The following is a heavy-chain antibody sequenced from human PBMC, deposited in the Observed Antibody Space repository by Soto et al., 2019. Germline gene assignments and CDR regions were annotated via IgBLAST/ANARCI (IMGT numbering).Heavy chain of an antibody. CDR1: GGSISSYY. D-gene: IGHD2-15*01. Sequence: SETLSLTCTVSGGSISSYYWSWIRQPPGKGLEWIGYIYYSGSTNYDPSLKSRVTISVDTSKNQFSLKLSSVTAADTAVYYCARDLSSRGYFDYWGQGTLVTVSS. J-gene: IGHJ4*02. V-gene: IGHV4-59*01. CDR3: ARDLSSRGYFDY. CDR2: IYYSGST.